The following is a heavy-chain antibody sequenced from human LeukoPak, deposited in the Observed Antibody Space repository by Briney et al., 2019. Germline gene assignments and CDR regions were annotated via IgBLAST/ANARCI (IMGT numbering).Heavy chain of an antibody. CDR2: ISYDGSNK. CDR3: ARGSLGYCDSTSCLTQFDY. V-gene: IGHV3-30*04. J-gene: IGHJ4*02. Sequence: GGSLRLSCAASGFTFSSSAIHWVRQAPGKGLEWVAVISYDGSNKNYADSVKGRFTISRDNSKNTLYLQMNSLRAEDTAVYYCARGSLGYCDSTSCLTQFDYWGQGTLVTVSS. D-gene: IGHD2-2*01. CDR1: GFTFSSSA.